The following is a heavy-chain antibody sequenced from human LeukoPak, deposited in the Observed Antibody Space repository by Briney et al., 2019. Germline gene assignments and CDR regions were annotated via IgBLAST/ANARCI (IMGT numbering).Heavy chain of an antibody. CDR1: GYTFTGYY. V-gene: IGHV1-18*04. CDR3: AREEGIVATMDDAFDI. Sequence: ASVKVSCKASGYTFTGYYMHWVRQAPGQGLEWMGWISAYNGNTNYAQKLQGRVTMTTDTSTSTAYMELRSLRSDDTAVYYCAREEGIVATMDDAFDIWGQGTMVTVSS. J-gene: IGHJ3*02. D-gene: IGHD5-12*01. CDR2: ISAYNGNT.